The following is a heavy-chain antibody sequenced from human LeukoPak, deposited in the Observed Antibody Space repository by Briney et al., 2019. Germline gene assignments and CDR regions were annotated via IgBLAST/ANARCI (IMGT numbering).Heavy chain of an antibody. D-gene: IGHD3-22*01. CDR1: GFTFSSYG. CDR3: ASALDYYDSRDIDY. CDR2: IWYDGNNK. J-gene: IGHJ4*02. Sequence: GGSLSLSCAASGFTFSSYGMHWVRQAPGKGLEWVAVIWYDGNNKYYADSVKGRFTISRDNSKNTLYLQMNSLRAEDTAVYYCASALDYYDSRDIDYWGQGTLVTVSS. V-gene: IGHV3-33*08.